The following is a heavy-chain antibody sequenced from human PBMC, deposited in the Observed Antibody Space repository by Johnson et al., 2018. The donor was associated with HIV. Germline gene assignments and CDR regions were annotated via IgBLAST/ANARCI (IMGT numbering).Heavy chain of an antibody. V-gene: IGHV3-9*01. Sequence: VQLVESGGGVVQPGRSLRLSCAASGFTFDDYAIHWVRQAPGKGLEWVSGISWNSGSIGYADSVKGRFTISRDNAKNSLYLQMNSLRTEDTALYYCAKDLTMYSSSSASFDIWGQGTMVTVSS. CDR2: ISWNSGSI. CDR3: AKDLTMYSSSSASFDI. D-gene: IGHD6-6*01. J-gene: IGHJ3*02. CDR1: GFTFDDYA.